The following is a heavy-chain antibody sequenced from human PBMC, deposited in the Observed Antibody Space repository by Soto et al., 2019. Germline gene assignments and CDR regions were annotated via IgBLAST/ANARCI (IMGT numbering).Heavy chain of an antibody. V-gene: IGHV3-33*01. CDR3: ARGEDCSGGSCYSYYDYMDV. Sequence: GGSLRLSCAASGFTFSSYGMHWVRQAPGKGLEWVAVIWYDGSNKYYADSVKGRFTISRDNSKNTLYLQMNSLRAEDTAVYYCARGEDCSGGSCYSYYDYMDVWGKGTTVTVSS. D-gene: IGHD2-15*01. CDR1: GFTFSSYG. J-gene: IGHJ6*03. CDR2: IWYDGSNK.